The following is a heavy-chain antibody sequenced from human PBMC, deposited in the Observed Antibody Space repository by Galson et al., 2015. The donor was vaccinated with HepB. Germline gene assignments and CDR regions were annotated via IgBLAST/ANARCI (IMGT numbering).Heavy chain of an antibody. J-gene: IGHJ5*02. CDR1: GYSFTSYW. V-gene: IGHV5-10-1*01. D-gene: IGHD6-13*01. CDR3: ARPFLSIEAAGRGNWFDP. CDR2: IDPSDSYT. Sequence: QSGAEVKKPGESLRISCKGSGYSFTSYWISWVRQMPGKGLEWMGRIDPSDSYTNYSPSFQGHVTISADKSISTAYLQWSSLKASDTAMYYCARPFLSIEAAGRGNWFDPWGQGTLVTVSS.